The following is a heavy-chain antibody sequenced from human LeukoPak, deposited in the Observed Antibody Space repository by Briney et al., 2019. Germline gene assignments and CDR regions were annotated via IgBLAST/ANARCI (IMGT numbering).Heavy chain of an antibody. Sequence: ASVKVSCKASGYTFTGYYMHWVRQAPGQGLEWMGRINPNSGGTNYAQKFQGRVTMTRDTSISTAYMELSRLRSDDTAVYYCARAPLYYGVQNNWFDPWGQGTLVTVSS. D-gene: IGHD4-17*01. CDR2: INPNSGGT. CDR3: ARAPLYYGVQNNWFDP. CDR1: GYTFTGYY. J-gene: IGHJ5*02. V-gene: IGHV1-2*06.